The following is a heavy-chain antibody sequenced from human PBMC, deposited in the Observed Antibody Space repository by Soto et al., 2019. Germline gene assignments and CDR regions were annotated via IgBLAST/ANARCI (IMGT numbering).Heavy chain of an antibody. V-gene: IGHV3-30*18. CDR1: GFTFRSYG. CDR3: AKDGIYNWNSFYTDY. D-gene: IGHD1-7*01. CDR2: ISYDGSNK. Sequence: GASLSLSCTASGFTFRSYGMHWVRQAPGKGLELVAVISYDGSNKYYADSVKRRLTISRDNSKNTTYLQMNSLRDEDTAVYYCAKDGIYNWNSFYTDYWGQG. J-gene: IGHJ4*02.